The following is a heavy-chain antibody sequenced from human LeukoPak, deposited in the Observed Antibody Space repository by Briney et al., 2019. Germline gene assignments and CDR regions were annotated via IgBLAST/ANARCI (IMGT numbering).Heavy chain of an antibody. CDR2: IKEDGSEK. J-gene: IGHJ4*02. CDR1: GFTLSTYW. Sequence: GGSLRLSCAASGFTLSTYWMTWVRQAPRKGLEWVAAIKEDGSEKHYVDSMKGRSTISRDNAKNSLYLQMSSLRAEDTAVYYCARTTYGDSWGQGTLVTVSS. CDR3: ARTTYGDS. D-gene: IGHD1-1*01. V-gene: IGHV3-7*02.